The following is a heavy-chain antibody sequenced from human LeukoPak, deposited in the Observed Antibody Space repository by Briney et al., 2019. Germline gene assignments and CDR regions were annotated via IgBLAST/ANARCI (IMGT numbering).Heavy chain of an antibody. D-gene: IGHD2-15*01. V-gene: IGHV1-46*01. J-gene: IGHJ5*02. CDR3: ARDLEVVVAATLRSPSWFDP. CDR1: GYTFTSYY. CDR2: INPSGGST. Sequence: GASVTVSCKASGYTFTSYYMHWVRQAPGQGLEWMGIINPSGGSTSYAQKFQGRVTMTRDTSTSTVYMELSSLRSEDTAVYYCARDLEVVVAATLRSPSWFDPWGQGTLVTVSS.